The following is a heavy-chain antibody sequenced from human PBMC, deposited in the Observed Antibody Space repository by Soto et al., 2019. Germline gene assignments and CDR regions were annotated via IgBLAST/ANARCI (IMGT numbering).Heavy chain of an antibody. CDR2: INTDGSST. CDR1: GFSFSSYW. Sequence: EVQLVESGGGLVQPGGSLRLSCADSGFSFSSYWMHWVRQGPGKGLVWVSRINTDGSSTNYADSVKGRFTISRDNAKNTVYLQINSLRAEDTAVYYCARSPGGYYIDWGQGTMVTVSS. J-gene: IGHJ3*01. CDR3: ARSPGGYYID. D-gene: IGHD3-9*01. V-gene: IGHV3-74*01.